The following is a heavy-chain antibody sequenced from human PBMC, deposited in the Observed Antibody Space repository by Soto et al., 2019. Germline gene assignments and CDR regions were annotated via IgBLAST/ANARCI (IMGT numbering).Heavy chain of an antibody. CDR3: ARGYYYDSSGYYYSDFDY. CDR2: IYYSGST. J-gene: IGHJ4*02. CDR1: GGSISSSSYY. Sequence: SETLSLTCTVSGGSISSSSYYWGWIRQPPGKGLEWIGSIYYSGSTYYNPSLKSRVTISVDTSKNQSSLKLSSVTAADTAVYYCARGYYYDSSGYYYSDFDYWGQGTLVTVSS. V-gene: IGHV4-39*01. D-gene: IGHD3-22*01.